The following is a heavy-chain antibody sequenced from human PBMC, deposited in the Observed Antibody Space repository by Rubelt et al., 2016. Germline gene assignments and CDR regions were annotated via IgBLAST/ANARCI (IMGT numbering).Heavy chain of an antibody. CDR3: ARRTVVSPLDY. Sequence: QVQLVESGGGVVQPGRSLRLSCAASGFTFSNYYMTWIRQAPGKGLEWLSYITSDGNPIYYADSVKGRFTISRDNAKNSLYLQMNSLRAEDTAVYYCARRTVVSPLDYWGQGTLVTVSP. CDR2: ITSDGNPI. D-gene: IGHD4-23*01. V-gene: IGHV3-11*01. CDR1: GFTFSNYY. J-gene: IGHJ4*02.